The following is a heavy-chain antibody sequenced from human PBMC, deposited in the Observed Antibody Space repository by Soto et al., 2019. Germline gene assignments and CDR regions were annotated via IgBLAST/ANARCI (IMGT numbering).Heavy chain of an antibody. Sequence: ASVKVSCKASGYTFTSYGISWVRQAPGQGLEWMGWISAYNGNTNYAQKLQGRVTMTTDTSTSTAYMELRSLRSDATAVYYCARDSAYYDFWSGYPNWGQGTLVTVSS. V-gene: IGHV1-18*04. CDR1: GYTFTSYG. J-gene: IGHJ4*02. CDR2: ISAYNGNT. CDR3: ARDSAYYDFWSGYPN. D-gene: IGHD3-3*01.